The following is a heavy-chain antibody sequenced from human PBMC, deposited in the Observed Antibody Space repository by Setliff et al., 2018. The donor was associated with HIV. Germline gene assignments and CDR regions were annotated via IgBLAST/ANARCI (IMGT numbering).Heavy chain of an antibody. CDR1: GSRFNKYW. D-gene: IGHD3-3*01. V-gene: IGHV5-51*01. J-gene: IGHJ4*02. CDR2: IYPGDMDG. Sequence: GESLNISCKASGSRFNKYWIGGVRPMPGKGLEWMGIIYPGDMDGKYNPAFQGRVTISADRFRTTTYLQWRGLKASDTAVYYCSRSVFYNFWSGYPNYWGQGTLVTVSS. CDR3: SRSVFYNFWSGYPNY.